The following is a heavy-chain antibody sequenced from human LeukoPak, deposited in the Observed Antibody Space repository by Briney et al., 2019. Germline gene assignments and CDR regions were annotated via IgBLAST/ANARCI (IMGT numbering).Heavy chain of an antibody. CDR2: IYSGGST. D-gene: IGHD2-2*02. Sequence: GGSLRLSCAASGFTVSSNYMSWVRQAPGKGLEWVSVIYSGGSTYYADSVKGRFTISRDNSKNTLYLQMNSLRAEDTAVYYCASIRYYYYGMDAWGQGTTVTVSS. CDR3: ASIRYYYYGMDA. CDR1: GFTVSSNY. V-gene: IGHV3-53*01. J-gene: IGHJ6*02.